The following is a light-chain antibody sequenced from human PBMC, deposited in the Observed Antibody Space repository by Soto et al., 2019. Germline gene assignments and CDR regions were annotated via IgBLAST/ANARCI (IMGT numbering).Light chain of an antibody. CDR3: QQYGSPLRFP. Sequence: EIVLTQSPGTLSLSPGERATLACRASQSVRSSYLAWYQQKPGQAPRLLIYGASTRATGIPDRFSGSGSGTDFALTISRLEPEDFAVYYCQQYGSPLRFPCGPGTKVDIK. V-gene: IGKV3-20*01. CDR1: QSVRSSY. CDR2: GAS. J-gene: IGKJ3*01.